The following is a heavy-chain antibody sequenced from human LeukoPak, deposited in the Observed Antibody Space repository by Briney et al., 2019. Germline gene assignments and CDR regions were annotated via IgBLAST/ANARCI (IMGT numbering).Heavy chain of an antibody. Sequence: GEFLKISRKDSGYSFTSYWITWVRQMPGKGLEWMGKIDPSDSYTNYSPSLQGHVTISADKSISTAYLQWSSLKASDTAMYYCARIPLDSSGYYYAGDGFDIWGQGTMVTVSS. V-gene: IGHV5-10-1*01. CDR3: ARIPLDSSGYYYAGDGFDI. CDR1: GYSFTSYW. J-gene: IGHJ3*02. D-gene: IGHD3-22*01. CDR2: IDPSDSYT.